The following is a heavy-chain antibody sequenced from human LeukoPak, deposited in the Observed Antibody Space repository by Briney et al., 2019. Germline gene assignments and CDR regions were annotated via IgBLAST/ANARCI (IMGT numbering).Heavy chain of an antibody. CDR2: IYYSGST. CDR3: ARGARRGGLNWFHP. D-gene: IGHD3-16*01. V-gene: IGHV4-59*01. J-gene: IGHJ5*02. Sequence: SETLSLTCTVSGVSISSYYWSWIRQPPGKGLEWIGYIYYSGSTNYNPSLKSRVTISVDTSKNQFSLKLSSVTAADTAVYYCARGARRGGLNWFHPWRQGTLDTVSS. CDR1: GVSISSYY.